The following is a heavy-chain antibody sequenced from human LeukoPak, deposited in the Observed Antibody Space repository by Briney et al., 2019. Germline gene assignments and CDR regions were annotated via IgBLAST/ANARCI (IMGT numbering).Heavy chain of an antibody. J-gene: IGHJ4*02. Sequence: KPSETLSLTCTVSGGSISSSSYCWGWIRQPPGKGLEWIGSIYYSGSTYYNPSLKSRVTISVDTSKNQFSLKLSSVTAADTAVYYCARHRGAARDPLFDWGQVTLVTVSS. V-gene: IGHV4-39*01. CDR1: GGSISSSSYC. D-gene: IGHD6-6*01. CDR2: IYYSGST. CDR3: ARHRGAARDPLFD.